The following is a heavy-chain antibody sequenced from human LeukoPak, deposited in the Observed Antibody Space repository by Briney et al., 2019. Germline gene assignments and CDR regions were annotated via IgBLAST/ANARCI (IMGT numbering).Heavy chain of an antibody. CDR3: ARRGEI. CDR2: IYTSGIT. D-gene: IGHD3-10*01. Sequence: SETLSLTCTVSGGSISSGNYYCNWIRQPAGKGLEWIGHIYTSGITDYNPSLKSRVTISLDTSKNQFSLKLNFVTAADTAVYYCARRGEIWGQGTMVIVSS. CDR1: GGSISSGNYY. J-gene: IGHJ3*02. V-gene: IGHV4-61*09.